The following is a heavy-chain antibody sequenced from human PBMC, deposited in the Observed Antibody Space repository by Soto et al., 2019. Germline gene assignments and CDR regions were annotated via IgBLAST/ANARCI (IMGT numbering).Heavy chain of an antibody. CDR2: IYYSGST. CDR3: AREVTYFGSGRNDAFDI. V-gene: IGHV4-59*01. D-gene: IGHD3-10*01. J-gene: IGHJ3*02. Sequence: SETLSLTCTVSSGSISSYYWSWIRQPPGKGLEWIGYIYYSGSTNYNPSLKSRVTMSVDTSKNQFSLKLSSVTAADTALYYCAREVTYFGSGRNDAFDIWGQGTMVTVSS. CDR1: SGSISSYY.